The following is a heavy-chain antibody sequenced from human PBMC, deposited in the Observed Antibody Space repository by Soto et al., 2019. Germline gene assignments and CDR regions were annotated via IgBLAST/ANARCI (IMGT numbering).Heavy chain of an antibody. D-gene: IGHD3-22*01. Sequence: GGSLRLSCAASGFTFSSYGMHWVRQAPGKGLEWVAVISYDGSNKYYADSVKGRFTISRDNSKNTLYLQMNSLRAEDTAVYYCARGPYYYDSSGYLVHWGQGTLVTVSS. CDR1: GFTFSSYG. V-gene: IGHV3-30*03. CDR2: ISYDGSNK. J-gene: IGHJ4*02. CDR3: ARGPYYYDSSGYLVH.